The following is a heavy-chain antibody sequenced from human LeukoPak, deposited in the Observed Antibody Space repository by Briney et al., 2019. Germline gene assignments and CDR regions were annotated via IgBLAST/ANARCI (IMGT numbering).Heavy chain of an antibody. CDR2: IIPIFGTA. D-gene: IGHD6-13*01. J-gene: IGHJ6*02. CDR3: ARVGIAAAAATTVYYYGMDV. V-gene: IGHV1-69*13. CDR1: GGTFSSYA. Sequence: GASVKVSCKASGGTFSSYAISWVRQAPGQGLEWMGGIIPIFGTANYAQKFQGRVTITADESTSTAYMELSSLRSEDTAVYYCARVGIAAAAATTVYYYGMDVWGQGTTVTVSS.